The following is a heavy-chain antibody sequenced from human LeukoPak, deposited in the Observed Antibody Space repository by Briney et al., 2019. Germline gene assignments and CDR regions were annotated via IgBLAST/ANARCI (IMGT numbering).Heavy chain of an antibody. Sequence: ASVKVSCKASGYAFTGYYMHWVRQAPGQGLEWMGWINPNSGGTNYAQKFQGRVTMTRDTSISTAYMELSRLRFDDTAVYYCARDWDCSSTSCYGGYYMDVWGKGTTVTVSS. D-gene: IGHD2-2*01. V-gene: IGHV1-2*02. J-gene: IGHJ6*03. CDR2: INPNSGGT. CDR3: ARDWDCSSTSCYGGYYMDV. CDR1: GYAFTGYY.